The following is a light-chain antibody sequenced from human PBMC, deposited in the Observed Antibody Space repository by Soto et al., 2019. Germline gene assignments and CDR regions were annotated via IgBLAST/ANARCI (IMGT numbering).Light chain of an antibody. CDR2: AAS. J-gene: IGKJ1*01. Sequence: DIQLTQSPSFLSASVGDRVTITCRASQGISTYLAWYQQKPGKAPKLLIYAASTLQSGVPLSFSGSGSGTEFTLTISSLQPDDFATYYCQQYNSYSGTFGQGTKVDIK. CDR3: QQYNSYSGT. CDR1: QGISTY. V-gene: IGKV1-9*01.